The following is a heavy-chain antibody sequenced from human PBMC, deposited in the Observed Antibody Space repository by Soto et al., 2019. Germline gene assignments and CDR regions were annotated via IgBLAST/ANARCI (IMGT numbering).Heavy chain of an antibody. V-gene: IGHV3-23*01. D-gene: IGHD2-8*01. CDR1: GFTFRNNV. CDR2: ITGSGRDT. Sequence: EVQLLESGGGLAQPGGSLRLSCAASGFTFRNNVLSWARQAPGKGLDWVSGITGSGRDTYYADSVKGRFTISRDNSKNMVFLQMNSLRAEDTALYYCAKNGLDNSPSAIDSWGPGTLVTVSS. J-gene: IGHJ4*02. CDR3: AKNGLDNSPSAIDS.